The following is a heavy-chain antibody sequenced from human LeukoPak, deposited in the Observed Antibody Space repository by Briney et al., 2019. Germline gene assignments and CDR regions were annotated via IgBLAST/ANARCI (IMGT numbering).Heavy chain of an antibody. V-gene: IGHV1-2*02. CDR2: TSPSSGER. CDR3: ARVLLMNDCWSGSDY. J-gene: IGHJ4*02. CDR1: GYTLTGYY. Sequence: VSEKVPCKASGYTLTGYYIQWLRQDPGHPLEWMGWTSPSSGERKYAQKFQGRVTVTSVTSIATAYMELSRLRSDGTAVYYCARVLLMNDCWSGSDYWGRGTLVTVSS. D-gene: IGHD3-3*01.